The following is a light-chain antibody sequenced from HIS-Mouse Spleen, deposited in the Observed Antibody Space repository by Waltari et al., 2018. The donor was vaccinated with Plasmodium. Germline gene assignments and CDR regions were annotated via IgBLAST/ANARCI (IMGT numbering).Light chain of an antibody. J-gene: IGKJ1*01. CDR1: QSVSSSY. Sequence: EIVLTQSPGTLSLSPGDRATLSYRASQSVSSSYLAWYQQKPGQAPRLLIYGRSSSATCIPDRFSGSGSGTDFTLTISRLEPEDFAVYYCQQYGSSPWTFGQGTKVEIK. CDR2: GRS. V-gene: IGKV3-20*01. CDR3: QQYGSSPWT.